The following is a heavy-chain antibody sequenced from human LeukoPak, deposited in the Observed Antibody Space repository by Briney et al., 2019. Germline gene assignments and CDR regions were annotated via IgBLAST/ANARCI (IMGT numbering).Heavy chain of an antibody. Sequence: ASVKVSCKASGYTFTSYYMHWVRQAPGQGLEWMGIINPSGGSTSYAQKFQGRVTMTRDTSTSTVYMGLSSLRSEDTAVYYCARRSTKLPHYYGSGSYYGYYFDYWGQGTLVTVSS. CDR2: INPSGGST. D-gene: IGHD3-10*01. CDR3: ARRSTKLPHYYGSGSYYGYYFDY. V-gene: IGHV1-46*01. J-gene: IGHJ4*02. CDR1: GYTFTSYY.